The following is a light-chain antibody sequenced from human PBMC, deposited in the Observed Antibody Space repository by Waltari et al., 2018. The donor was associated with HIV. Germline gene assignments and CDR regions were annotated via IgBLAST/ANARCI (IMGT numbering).Light chain of an antibody. J-gene: IGKJ1*01. CDR2: KAT. CDR1: EDINKW. Sequence: DIQMTQSPSSVSASIGDRVSITCRASEDINKWLAWYQQKPGKAPNILIYKATILETGVPSRFSGSVSGADFTLTITNLQSDDFATYYCQQYETDSRSFGQGTKV. V-gene: IGKV1-5*03. CDR3: QQYETDSRS.